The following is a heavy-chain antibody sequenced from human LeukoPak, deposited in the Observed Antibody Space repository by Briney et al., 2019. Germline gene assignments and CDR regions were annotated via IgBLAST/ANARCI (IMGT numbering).Heavy chain of an antibody. V-gene: IGHV3-7*01. J-gene: IGHJ5*02. D-gene: IGHD3-16*01. CDR2: IQPDGNKE. CDR3: ASQSYARFDP. CDR1: GFPFSSRW. Sequence: GGSLRLSCAASGFPFSSRWMSWVSQAPGKGLEWVGNIQPDGNKEYPVDSVKGRFTISRDNARNSLFLQMNSLRVEDTAVYYCASQSYARFDPWGQGTLVTVSS.